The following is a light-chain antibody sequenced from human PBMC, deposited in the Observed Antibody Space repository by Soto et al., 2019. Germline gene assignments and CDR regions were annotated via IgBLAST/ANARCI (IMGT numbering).Light chain of an antibody. CDR2: GAS. J-gene: IGKJ3*01. CDR1: QTVSSSY. V-gene: IGKV3-20*01. Sequence: EIVLTQSPGTLSLSPGERATLSCRASQTVSSSYLAWYQHKPGQAPRLLTYGASSRATGIPDRFSGSGSGTDFTLTISRLEPEDFAVYYCQQYGSSPFTFGPGTKVDIK. CDR3: QQYGSSPFT.